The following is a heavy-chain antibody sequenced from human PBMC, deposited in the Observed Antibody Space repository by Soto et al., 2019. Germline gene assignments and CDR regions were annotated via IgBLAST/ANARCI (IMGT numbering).Heavy chain of an antibody. Sequence: QVTLKESGPVLVKPTETLTLRCTVSGLSITDSEMGVSWIRQPPGQPLEWLAHIDSSGEKSYRTFLKSRLANSKDTSQSQIVLNMTNMDPADPATYYCARRHLAVAVSPWFDPWGQGIPVTVSS. CDR3: ARRHLAVAVSPWFDP. CDR2: IDSSGEK. J-gene: IGHJ5*02. V-gene: IGHV2-26*01. CDR1: GLSITDSEMG.